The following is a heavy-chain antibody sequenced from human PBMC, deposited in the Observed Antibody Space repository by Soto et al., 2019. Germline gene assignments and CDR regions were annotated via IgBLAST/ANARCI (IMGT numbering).Heavy chain of an antibody. CDR2: IWYDGSNK. V-gene: IGHV3-33*01. Sequence: QVQLVESGGGVVQPGSSLRLSCAASGFTFSSYGMHWVRQAPGKGLEWVAVIWYDGSNKYYADCVKGRFTISRDNSKNTLYLQMNSLRAEDTGVYYCAREDGSGYYYFDYWGQGTLVTVSS. J-gene: IGHJ4*02. CDR1: GFTFSSYG. CDR3: AREDGSGYYYFDY. D-gene: IGHD3-10*01.